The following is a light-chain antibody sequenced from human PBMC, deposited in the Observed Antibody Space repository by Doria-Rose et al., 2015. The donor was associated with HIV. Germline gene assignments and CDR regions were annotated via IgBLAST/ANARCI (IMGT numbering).Light chain of an antibody. V-gene: IGKV1-33*01. CDR2: DAS. CDR1: QDISNY. CDR3: QQYDDLPYT. J-gene: IGKJ2*01. Sequence: TQSTQSPSSLSASVGDRLTITCQASQDISNYLNWYQQRPGKAPKLLIYDASNWERGVPSRFSGSGSGTDFTFTISSLQPEDIATYYCQQYDDLPYTFGQGTNLKIK.